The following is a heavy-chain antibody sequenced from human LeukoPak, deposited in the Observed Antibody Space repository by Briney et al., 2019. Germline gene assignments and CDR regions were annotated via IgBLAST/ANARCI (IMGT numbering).Heavy chain of an antibody. Sequence: GGSLRLSCAASGFTFSSYWMSWVRQAPGKGLEGVANIKQDGSEKYYVDSVEGRFTISRDNAKNSLYLQMNSLRAEDTAVYYCARVSPNTVTTLQYFDYWGQGTLVTVSS. V-gene: IGHV3-7*01. CDR2: IKQDGSEK. CDR3: ARVSPNTVTTLQYFDY. CDR1: GFTFSSYW. J-gene: IGHJ4*02. D-gene: IGHD4-17*01.